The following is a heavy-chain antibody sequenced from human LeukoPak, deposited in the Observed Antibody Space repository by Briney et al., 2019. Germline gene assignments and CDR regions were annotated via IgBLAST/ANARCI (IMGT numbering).Heavy chain of an antibody. CDR3: AKEDGAGLEPYYYYYGMDV. Sequence: GGSLRLSCAASGFTFSSYWMGWVRQAPGKGLEWVANIKQDGSEKYYVDSVKGRFAISRDNAKDSLYLQMNSLRAEDTAVYYCAKEDGAGLEPYYYYYGMDVWGQGTTVTVSS. J-gene: IGHJ6*02. V-gene: IGHV3-7*03. CDR2: IKQDGSEK. CDR1: GFTFSSYW. D-gene: IGHD5-24*01.